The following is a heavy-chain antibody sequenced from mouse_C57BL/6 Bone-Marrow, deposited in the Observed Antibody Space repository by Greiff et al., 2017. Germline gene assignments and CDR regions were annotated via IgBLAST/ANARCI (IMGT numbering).Heavy chain of an antibody. CDR3: ARNYYGSSRDY. V-gene: IGHV5-17*01. D-gene: IGHD1-1*01. CDR2: ISSGSSTI. CDR1: GFTFSDYG. Sequence: EVQGVESGGGLVKPGGSLKLSCAASGFTFSDYGMHWDRQAPEKGLEWVAYISSGSSTIYYADTVKGRFTISRDNAKNTLFLQMTSLRSEDTAMYYCARNYYGSSRDYWGQGTTLTVSS. J-gene: IGHJ2*01.